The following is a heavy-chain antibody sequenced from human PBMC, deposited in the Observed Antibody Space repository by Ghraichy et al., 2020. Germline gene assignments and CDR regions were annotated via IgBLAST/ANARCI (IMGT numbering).Heavy chain of an antibody. J-gene: IGHJ6*02. CDR3: AGGRRGYDFWSGYYDHMDV. D-gene: IGHD3-3*01. V-gene: IGHV1-18*01. CDR1: GYTFTSYG. CDR2: ISAYNGNT. Sequence: ASVKVSCKASGYTFTSYGISWVRQAPGQGLEWMGWISAYNGNTNYAQKLQGRVTMTTDTSTRQAYMELRSLRSDDTAVYYCAGGRRGYDFWSGYYDHMDVWGQGTTVTVSS.